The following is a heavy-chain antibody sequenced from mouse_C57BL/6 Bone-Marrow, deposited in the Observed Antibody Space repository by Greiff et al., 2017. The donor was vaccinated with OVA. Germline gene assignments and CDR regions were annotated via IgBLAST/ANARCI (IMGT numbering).Heavy chain of an antibody. Sequence: VQLVESGPGLVQPSQSLSITCTVSGFSLTSYGVHWVRQSPGKGLEWLGVIWSGGSTDYNAAFISRLSISKDNSKSQVFFKMNSLQADDTAIYYCAGLITTVVATDWYFDVWGTGTTVTVSS. J-gene: IGHJ1*03. D-gene: IGHD1-1*01. V-gene: IGHV2-2*01. CDR1: GFSLTSYG. CDR3: AGLITTVVATDWYFDV. CDR2: IWSGGST.